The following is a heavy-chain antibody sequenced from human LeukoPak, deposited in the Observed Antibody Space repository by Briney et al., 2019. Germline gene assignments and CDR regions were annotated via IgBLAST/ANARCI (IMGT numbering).Heavy chain of an antibody. Sequence: AASVKVSCKASGYTFTSYDFNWVRQATGQRPEWMGWMSPNSGDTGYAQKFQDRVTMTRNTSISTAYMGLSSLRSDDTAVYYCARGPPNWGYDYWGPGTLVTVSS. V-gene: IGHV1-8*01. CDR3: ARGPPNWGYDY. CDR2: MSPNSGDT. D-gene: IGHD7-27*01. CDR1: GYTFTSYD. J-gene: IGHJ4*02.